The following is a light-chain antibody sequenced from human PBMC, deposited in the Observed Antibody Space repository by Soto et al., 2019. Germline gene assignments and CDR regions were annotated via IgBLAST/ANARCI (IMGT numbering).Light chain of an antibody. CDR1: NSDVGTFYF. CDR3: CSYAGSYIYV. J-gene: IGLJ1*01. Sequence: QSVLTQPRSVSGSPGQSVTISCTGTNSDVGTFYFVSWYQQYPDKGPKLIIYDVTERPSGVPDRFSGSKSGNTASLTIPGLQAEDEADYYCCSYAGSYIYVFGSGTKVTVL. CDR2: DVT. V-gene: IGLV2-11*01.